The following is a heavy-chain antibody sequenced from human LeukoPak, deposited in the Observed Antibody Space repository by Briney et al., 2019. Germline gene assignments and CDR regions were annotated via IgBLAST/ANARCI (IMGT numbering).Heavy chain of an antibody. D-gene: IGHD6-19*01. Sequence: GGSLRLSCAASGFTVSSNYMSWVRQAPGKGLEWVSAISGSGGSTYYADSVKGRFTISRDNSKNTLYLQMNSLRAEDTAVYYCARDPSSGWYGTYDVFDIWGQGTMVTVSS. CDR3: ARDPSSGWYGTYDVFDI. CDR1: GFTVSSNY. V-gene: IGHV3-23*01. J-gene: IGHJ3*02. CDR2: ISGSGGST.